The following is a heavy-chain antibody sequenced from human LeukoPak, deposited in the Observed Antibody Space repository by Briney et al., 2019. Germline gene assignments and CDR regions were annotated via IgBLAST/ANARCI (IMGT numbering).Heavy chain of an antibody. J-gene: IGHJ3*02. D-gene: IGHD5-18*01. V-gene: IGHV3-7*01. CDR3: ARRGYSLGWEEAFDI. CDR1: GFTFSSYW. CDR2: IKQDGSEK. Sequence: GGSLRLSCAASGFTFSSYWMSWVRQAPGKGLEWVANIKQDGSEKYYVDSVKGRFTISRDNAKNSLYLQMNSLRAEDTAVYYCARRGYSLGWEEAFDIWGQGTMVSVSS.